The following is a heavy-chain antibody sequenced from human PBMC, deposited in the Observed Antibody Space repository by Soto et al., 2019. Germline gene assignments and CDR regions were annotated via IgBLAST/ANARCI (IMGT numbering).Heavy chain of an antibody. V-gene: IGHV3-21*06. CDR2: ISSITNYI. CDR1: GFTFTRYS. CDR3: ARESEDLTSNFDY. J-gene: IGHJ4*02. Sequence: GGSLRLSCAASGFTFTRYSMNWVRQAPGKGLEWVSSISSITNYIYYGDSMKGRFTISRDNAKNSLYLEMNSLRAEDTAVYYCARESEDLTSNFDYWGQGTLVTVSS.